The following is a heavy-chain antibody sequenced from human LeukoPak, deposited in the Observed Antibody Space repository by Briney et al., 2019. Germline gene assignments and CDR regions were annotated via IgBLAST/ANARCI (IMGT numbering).Heavy chain of an antibody. CDR2: ISWNSGSI. CDR1: GFTFDDYA. CDR3: ARDHATYYFDSSGYYDY. D-gene: IGHD3-22*01. V-gene: IGHV3-9*01. Sequence: PGGSLRLSCAASGFTFDDYAMHWVRQAPGKGLEWVSGISWNSGSIGYADSVKGRFTISRDNAKNSLYLQMNSLRAEDTAVYYCARDHATYYFDSSGYYDYWGQGTLVTVSS. J-gene: IGHJ4*02.